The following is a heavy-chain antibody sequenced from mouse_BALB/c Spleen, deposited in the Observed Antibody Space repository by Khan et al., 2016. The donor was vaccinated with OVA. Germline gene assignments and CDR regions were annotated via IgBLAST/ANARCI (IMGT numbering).Heavy chain of an antibody. Sequence: EVKLMESGGGLVRPGGSLKLSCAASGFSFSSYSMSWVRQTPEKRLEWVATISSGGSYTYYPDSVKGRFTISRDNANNTLYLQMSSLKSEDTAMYYCTRHRGDYGSSPYFDYWGQGTTLTVSS. D-gene: IGHD1-1*01. CDR1: GFSFSSYS. CDR2: ISSGGSYT. V-gene: IGHV5-6-4*01. CDR3: TRHRGDYGSSPYFDY. J-gene: IGHJ2*01.